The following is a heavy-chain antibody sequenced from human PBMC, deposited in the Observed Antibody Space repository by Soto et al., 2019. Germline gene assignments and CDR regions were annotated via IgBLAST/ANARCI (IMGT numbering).Heavy chain of an antibody. CDR3: ARVDIAVVPSTTFDY. CDR1: GGSISSISYY. CDR2: IKYSGHT. J-gene: IGHJ4*02. Sequence: SETLSLTCTVSGGSISSISYYWGWIRQPPGKGLEWIGSIKYSGHTFYNPSLKSRVTMSVDTSKNQFSLRLSSVTAAETAVYYCARVDIAVVPSTTFDYWXQGTLVTVSS. V-gene: IGHV4-39*01. D-gene: IGHD2-2*01.